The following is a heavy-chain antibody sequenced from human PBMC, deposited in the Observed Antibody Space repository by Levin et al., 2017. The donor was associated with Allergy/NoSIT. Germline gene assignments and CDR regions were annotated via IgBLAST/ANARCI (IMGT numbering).Heavy chain of an antibody. D-gene: IGHD2-2*01. CDR3: PRADALGWFDP. V-gene: IGHV3-30*03. CDR2: ISHDGNSK. CDR1: GFTFSSHG. Sequence: GESLKISCAASGFTFSSHGMHWVRQAPGKGLEWVAVISHDGNSKYYADSVKGRFTISRDNSKNTLYLQMNSLRAEDTAVYYCPRADALGWFDPWGQGTLVTVSS. J-gene: IGHJ5*02.